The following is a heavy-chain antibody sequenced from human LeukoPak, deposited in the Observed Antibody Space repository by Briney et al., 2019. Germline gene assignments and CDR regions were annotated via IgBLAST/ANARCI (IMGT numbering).Heavy chain of an antibody. CDR3: AKRTDTSGNRGGALDI. Sequence: QPGGSLGFSCPASGFTFSSYAMSWVRQAPGKGLEWVSSISDSGSGTYYADSVKGRFTISRDNSKNTLYLQMNSLRAEDTAVYYCAKRTDTSGNRGGALDIWGQGTMVAVSS. D-gene: IGHD3-22*01. CDR1: GFTFSSYA. V-gene: IGHV3-23*01. J-gene: IGHJ3*02. CDR2: ISDSGSGT.